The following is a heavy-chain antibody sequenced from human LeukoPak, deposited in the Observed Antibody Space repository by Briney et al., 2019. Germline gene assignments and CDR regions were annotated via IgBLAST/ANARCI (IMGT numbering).Heavy chain of an antibody. D-gene: IGHD1-14*01. CDR1: GGSFTSYY. J-gene: IGHJ4*02. V-gene: IGHV4-34*01. CDR2: ISHTGHT. Sequence: SETLSLTCAVYGGSFTSYYWSWIRQPPGKGLEWIGEISHTGHTNYNPSLKSRVTMSVDTSKNQFSLKLSSVTAADTAVYYCARLKTEHYYFDYWGQGTLVTVSS. CDR3: ARLKTEHYYFDY.